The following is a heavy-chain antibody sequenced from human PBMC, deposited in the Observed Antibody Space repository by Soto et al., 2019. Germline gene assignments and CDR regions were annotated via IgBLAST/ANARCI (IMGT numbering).Heavy chain of an antibody. CDR2: INHSGST. D-gene: IGHD3-3*01. V-gene: IGHV4-34*01. Sequence: TSETLSLTCTVSGCSISSYSWSWIRQPPGKGLEWIGEINHSGSTNYNPSLKSRVTISVDTSKNQFSLKLSSVTAADTAVYYCARVYDFWSEYYFDYWGQGTLVTVS. CDR3: ARVYDFWSEYYFDY. CDR1: GCSISSYS. J-gene: IGHJ4*02.